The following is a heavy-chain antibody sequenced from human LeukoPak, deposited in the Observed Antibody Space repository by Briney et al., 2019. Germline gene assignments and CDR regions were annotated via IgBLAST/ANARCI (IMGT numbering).Heavy chain of an antibody. CDR1: GFTFSSYN. V-gene: IGHV3-21*01. CDR3: ARSPRGYSYGYTKYYFDY. Sequence: PGGSLRLSCAASGFTFSSYNMNWVRQAPGKGLEWVSSITSDSRYMYYADSVKGRFTISRDNAKNSLYLQMNSLRAEDTAVYYCARSPRGYSYGYTKYYFDYWGQGTLVTVSS. CDR2: ITSDSRYM. J-gene: IGHJ4*02. D-gene: IGHD5-18*01.